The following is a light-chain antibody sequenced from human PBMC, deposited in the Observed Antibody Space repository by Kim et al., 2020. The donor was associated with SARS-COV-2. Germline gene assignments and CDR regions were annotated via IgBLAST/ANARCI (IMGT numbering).Light chain of an antibody. V-gene: IGKV3-15*01. Sequence: EIVMTQSPATLSASPGERATLSCRASQSVSNSLAWYQQKPGQPPRLLIYAVSLRATGIPARFSGSGSETEFTLTISSLQSEDFAVYYYHHYNHWRTFGQGTKVDIK. CDR1: QSVSNS. CDR2: AVS. CDR3: HHYNHWRT. J-gene: IGKJ1*01.